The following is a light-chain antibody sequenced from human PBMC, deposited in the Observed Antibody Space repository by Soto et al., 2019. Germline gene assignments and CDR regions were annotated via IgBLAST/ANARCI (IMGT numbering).Light chain of an antibody. CDR2: GAS. CDR1: QSVSSSY. J-gene: IGKJ2*01. Sequence: EIVLTQSPGTLSLSPGERATLSCRASQSVSSSYLAWYQQKPGQAPRLLIYGASSRATGIPDRFSGSGSGTDFTLTISRLELEDFAVYYGQRYGSLYTFGQGTKVEIK. V-gene: IGKV3-20*01. CDR3: QRYGSLYT.